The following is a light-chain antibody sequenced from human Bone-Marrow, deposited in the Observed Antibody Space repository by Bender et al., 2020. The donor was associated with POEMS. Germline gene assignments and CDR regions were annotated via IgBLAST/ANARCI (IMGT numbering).Light chain of an antibody. CDR2: KDS. Sequence: SSELTQPPSVSVSPGQTARITCSGDASPKQNTYWYQQRPGQAPKVVMFKDSQRPSGIPARFSGSRAGTTFTLTISGVQAEDEADYYCQSAASSSSPWVFGGGTKLTVL. J-gene: IGLJ3*02. V-gene: IGLV3-25*03. CDR1: ASPKQN. CDR3: QSAASSSSPWV.